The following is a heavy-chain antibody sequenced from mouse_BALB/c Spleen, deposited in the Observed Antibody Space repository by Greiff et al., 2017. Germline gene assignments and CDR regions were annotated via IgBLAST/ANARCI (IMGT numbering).Heavy chain of an antibody. D-gene: IGHD1-1*01. Sequence: EVMLVESGGGLVKPGGSLKLSCAASGFSFSSYAMSWVRQTPEKRLEWVATISSGGSYTYYPDSVKGRFTISRDNAKNTLYLKMSSLKSEDTAMYYCARSYCCYFDYWGQGTTLTVSS. CDR1: GFSFSSYA. CDR3: ARSYCCYFDY. J-gene: IGHJ2*01. CDR2: ISSGGSYT. V-gene: IGHV5-9-1*01.